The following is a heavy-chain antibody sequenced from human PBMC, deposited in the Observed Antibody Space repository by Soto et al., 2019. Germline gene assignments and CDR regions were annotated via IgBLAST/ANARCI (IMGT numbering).Heavy chain of an antibody. CDR3: ARRMGSLPGTMDYYYGMDV. D-gene: IGHD1-7*01. J-gene: IGHJ6*02. CDR2: ISSSSTTK. Sequence: EVQLVESGGGLVQPGGSLRLSCAASGFTFNTYSMSWVRQAPGKGLEWVSYISSSSTTKYYADSVKGRFVISRDNVKNSLFLQMNSLRDEDTAVYYCARRMGSLPGTMDYYYGMDVWGQGTTVTVSS. V-gene: IGHV3-48*02. CDR1: GFTFNTYS.